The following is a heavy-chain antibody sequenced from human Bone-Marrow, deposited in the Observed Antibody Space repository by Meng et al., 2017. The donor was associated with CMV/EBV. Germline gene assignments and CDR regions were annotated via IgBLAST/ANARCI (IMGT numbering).Heavy chain of an antibody. CDR2: ISWNSGSI. J-gene: IGHJ5*02. D-gene: IGHD2-2*01. V-gene: IGHV3-9*01. CDR3: ARSPARGFIVVVPAASSGWFDP. CDR1: GFTFDDYA. Sequence: SLKISCAASGFTFDDYAMHWVRQAPGKGLEWVSGISWNSGSIGYADSVKGRFTISRDNAKNSLYLQMNSLRAEDTALYYCARSPARGFIVVVPAASSGWFDPWGQGTLVTVSS.